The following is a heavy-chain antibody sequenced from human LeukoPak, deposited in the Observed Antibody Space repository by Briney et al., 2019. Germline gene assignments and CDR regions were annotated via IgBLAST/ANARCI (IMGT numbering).Heavy chain of an antibody. V-gene: IGHV4-39*01. CDR1: GGFISSSSYY. Sequence: SETLSLTCTVSGGFISSSSYYWDWIRQPPGKGLEWIGTIYYSGTTYYNPSLKSRVTISVDTSKNQFSLRLSSVTAADTAIYYCARRRPKGYCMDVWGKGTTVTVSS. CDR2: IYYSGTT. J-gene: IGHJ6*03. CDR3: ARRRPKGYCMDV.